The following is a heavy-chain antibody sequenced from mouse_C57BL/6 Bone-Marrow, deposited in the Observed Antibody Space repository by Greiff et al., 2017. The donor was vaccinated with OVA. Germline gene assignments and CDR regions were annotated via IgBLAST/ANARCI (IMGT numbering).Heavy chain of an antibody. J-gene: IGHJ1*03. Sequence: QVQLQQPGAELVKPGASVKLSCKASGYTFTSYWMHWVKQRPGQGLEWIGMIHPNSGSTNYNEKFKSKAPLTVDKSSSTAYMQLSSLTSEDSAVYYCARRELWYFDVWGTGTTVTVSS. CDR2: IHPNSGST. CDR1: GYTFTSYW. V-gene: IGHV1-64*01. CDR3: ARRELWYFDV.